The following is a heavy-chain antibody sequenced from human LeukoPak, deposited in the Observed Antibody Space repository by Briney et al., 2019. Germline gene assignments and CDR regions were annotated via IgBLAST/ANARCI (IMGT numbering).Heavy chain of an antibody. CDR2: ISYDGSNK. CDR3: ARDAWNPTVTPLIIIYYYYGMDV. D-gene: IGHD4-17*01. Sequence: GRSLRLSCAASGFTFSSYGMHWVRQAPGKGLEWVAVISYDGSNKYYADSVKGRFTISRDNSKNTLYLQMNSLRAEDTAVYYCARDAWNPTVTPLIIIYYYYGMDVWGQGTTVTVSS. CDR1: GFTFSSYG. V-gene: IGHV3-30*03. J-gene: IGHJ6*02.